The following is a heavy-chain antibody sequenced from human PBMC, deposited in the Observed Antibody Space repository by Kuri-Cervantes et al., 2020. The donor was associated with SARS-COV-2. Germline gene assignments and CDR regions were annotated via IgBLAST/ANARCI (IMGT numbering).Heavy chain of an antibody. V-gene: IGHV3-23*01. CDR2: ISGSGGST. J-gene: IGHJ5*02. CDR3: AKDLGRPNWFDP. CDR1: GFTFSSYA. Sequence: GESLKISCAASGFTFSSYAMSWVRQAPGKGLEWVSAISGSGGSTYYADSVKGRFTISRDTSKNTLYLQMNSLRAEDTAVYYCAKDLGRPNWFDPWGQGTLVTVSS.